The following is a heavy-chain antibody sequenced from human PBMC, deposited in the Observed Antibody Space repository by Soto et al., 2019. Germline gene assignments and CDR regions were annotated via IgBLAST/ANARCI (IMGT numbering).Heavy chain of an antibody. J-gene: IGHJ6*02. CDR2: IYYSXSN. Sequence: PSETLSLTCTVSGGSISSYYWSWIRQPPGKGLEWIGYIYYSXSNNYTKSLKSRVTISVDTSKNQFSLKLSSVTAADTAVYYCARDRGRWDSSGYPPNDNGMDVWGQGTTVTVSS. D-gene: IGHD3-22*01. CDR3: ARDRGRWDSSGYPPNDNGMDV. CDR1: GGSISSYY. V-gene: IGHV4-59*01.